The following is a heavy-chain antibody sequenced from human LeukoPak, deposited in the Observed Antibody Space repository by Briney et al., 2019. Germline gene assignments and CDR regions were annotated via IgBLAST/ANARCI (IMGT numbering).Heavy chain of an antibody. CDR1: GFTFSSYA. Sequence: GGSLRLSCAASGFTFSSYAMSWVRQAPGKGLEWVSSITSSGAATYYADSVKGRFTISRDNSDHTLYLQMNSLRAQAPALYYFSKDRPNYYGSNGHYYKLNGDCWGQGTLVTVSS. J-gene: IGHJ4*02. CDR2: ITSSGAAT. D-gene: IGHD3-22*01. CDR3: SKDRPNYYGSNGHYYKLNGDC. V-gene: IGHV3-23*01.